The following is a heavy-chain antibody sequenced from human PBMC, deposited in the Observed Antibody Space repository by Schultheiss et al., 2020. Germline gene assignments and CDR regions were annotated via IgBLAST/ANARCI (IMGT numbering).Heavy chain of an antibody. CDR1: GFTFSSYS. CDR3: ASIGYYYGSGSQTPAAFDI. D-gene: IGHD3-10*01. Sequence: GGSLRLSCAASGFTFSSYSMNWVRQAPGKGLEWVSSISSSSSYIYYADSVKGRFTISRDNAKNSLYLQMNSLRAEDTAVYYCASIGYYYGSGSQTPAAFDIWGQGTMVTVS. V-gene: IGHV3-21*01. CDR2: ISSSSSYI. J-gene: IGHJ3*02.